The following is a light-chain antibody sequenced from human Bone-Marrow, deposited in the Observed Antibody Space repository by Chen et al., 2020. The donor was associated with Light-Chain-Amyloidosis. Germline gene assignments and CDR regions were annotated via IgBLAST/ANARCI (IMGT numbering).Light chain of an antibody. CDR1: NIGSTS. V-gene: IGLV3-21*02. CDR2: DDS. J-gene: IGLJ3*02. Sequence: SYVLTQPSSVSVAPGQTATIACGGNNIGSTSVHWYQQPPGQAPLLVVYDDSDRPSGIPERLSGSNSGNTATLTIRRVEAGDEADYYCQVWDRSSDRPVFGGGTKLTVL. CDR3: QVWDRSSDRPV.